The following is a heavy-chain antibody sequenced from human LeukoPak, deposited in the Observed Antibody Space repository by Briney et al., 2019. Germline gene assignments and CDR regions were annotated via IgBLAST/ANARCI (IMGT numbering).Heavy chain of an antibody. CDR2: ISSSSSTI. D-gene: IGHD3-3*01. V-gene: IGHV3-48*01. Sequence: AESMRLSCAAAGFTFSSYSMNWVRQAQGKGLEWVSYISSSSSTIYYADSVKGRFTISRDNAKNSLYLQMNNLRAEDTAVYYCARSYVWSGYFDPWGQGTLVTVSS. CDR1: GFTFSSYS. J-gene: IGHJ5*02. CDR3: ARSYVWSGYFDP.